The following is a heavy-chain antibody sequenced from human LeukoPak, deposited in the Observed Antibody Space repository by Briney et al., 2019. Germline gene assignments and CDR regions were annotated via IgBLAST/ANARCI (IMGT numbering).Heavy chain of an antibody. CDR3: VKDKSYGAFDI. CDR1: GLTVIIYA. V-gene: IGHV3-64D*09. D-gene: IGHD1-26*01. Sequence: GCSLRLSCSSSGLTVIIYAMHWVRQAPGKRLEYVSAISRNGGSTYSADSVKGRFTLSRDNSKNTLYLQMSSLRAADPAVYYCVKDKSYGAFDIWGQGTMVTVSP. CDR2: ISRNGGST. J-gene: IGHJ3*02.